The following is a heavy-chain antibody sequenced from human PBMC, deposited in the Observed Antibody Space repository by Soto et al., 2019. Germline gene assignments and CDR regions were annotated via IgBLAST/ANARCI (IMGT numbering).Heavy chain of an antibody. D-gene: IGHD6-13*01. CDR3: ARDWAAAGETHYFDY. CDR1: GGSISSGGYY. J-gene: IGHJ4*02. Sequence: QVQLQESGPGLVKPSQTLSLTCTVSGGSISSGGYYWSWIRQHPGKGLEWIGYIYYSGSTYYNPSLKSRVTISVDTSKNQFSLKLSSVTAADTAVYYCARDWAAAGETHYFDYWGQGTLVTVSS. V-gene: IGHV4-31*03. CDR2: IYYSGST.